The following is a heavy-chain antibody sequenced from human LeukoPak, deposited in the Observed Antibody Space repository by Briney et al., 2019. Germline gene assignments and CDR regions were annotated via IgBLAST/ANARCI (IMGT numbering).Heavy chain of an antibody. J-gene: IGHJ6*03. D-gene: IGHD3-3*01. V-gene: IGHV3-30*02. Sequence: PGGSLRLSCAASGFTFSSYGMHWVRQAPGKGLEWVAFIRYDGSNKYYADSVKGRFTISRDNSKNTLYLQMNSLRAEDTAVYYCAKDTIVLRFLEWSGEHYYMDVWGKGTTVTVSS. CDR1: GFTFSSYG. CDR2: IRYDGSNK. CDR3: AKDTIVLRFLEWSGEHYYMDV.